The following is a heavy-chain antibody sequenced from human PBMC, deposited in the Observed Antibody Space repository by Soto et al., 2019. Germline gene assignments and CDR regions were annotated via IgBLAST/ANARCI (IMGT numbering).Heavy chain of an antibody. V-gene: IGHV3-23*01. CDR3: SKDTYYYGSGSSKY. CDR1: GFTFSSYA. D-gene: IGHD3-10*01. J-gene: IGHJ4*02. CDR2: ISGSGGST. Sequence: GGSLRHSCAASGFTFSSYAMSWVRQAPGKGLEWVSAISGSGGSTYYADSVKGRFTISRDNSRNTLYRQMNSLRAEDTAVYYCSKDTYYYGSGSSKYWGQGTLVTFSS.